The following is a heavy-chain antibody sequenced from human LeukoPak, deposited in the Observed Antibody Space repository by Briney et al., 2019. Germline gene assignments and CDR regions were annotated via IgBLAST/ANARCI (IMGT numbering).Heavy chain of an antibody. V-gene: IGHV3-23*01. D-gene: IGHD6-19*01. CDR3: AKRSAYTTGWFFDF. J-gene: IGHJ4*02. Sequence: GGSLRLSCAASGFTFSSYAMSWVRQAPGKGLEWVPAISGSGGSTYYADSVKGRFTISRDNSKNTLFLQMNSLRAEDTAVFYCAKRSAYTTGWFFDFWGQGTLVTVSS. CDR2: ISGSGGST. CDR1: GFTFSSYA.